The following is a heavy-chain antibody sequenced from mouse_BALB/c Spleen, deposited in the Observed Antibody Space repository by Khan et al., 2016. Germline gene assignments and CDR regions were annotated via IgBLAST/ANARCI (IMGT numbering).Heavy chain of an antibody. V-gene: IGHV14-3*02. CDR3: ARANYHGSSSYAMDY. CDR2: IDPANGNT. J-gene: IGHJ4*01. CDR1: GFNIKDTY. Sequence: VQLKQSGAELVKPGVSVKLSCTASGFNIKDTYMHWVKQRPEQGLEWIGRIDPANGNTKYDPKFQGKATITADTSSNTAYLQLSSLTSEDTAVYYCARANYHGSSSYAMDYWGQGTSVTVSS. D-gene: IGHD1-1*01.